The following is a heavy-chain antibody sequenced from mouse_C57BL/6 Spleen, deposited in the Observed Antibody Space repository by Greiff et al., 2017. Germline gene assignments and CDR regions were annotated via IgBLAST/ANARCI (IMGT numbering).Heavy chain of an antibody. CDR3: ARDGYGYYPLLDAMDY. CDR2: IHPNSGST. J-gene: IGHJ4*01. D-gene: IGHD2-3*01. Sequence: QVQLQQPGAELVKPGASVKLSCKASGYTFTSYWMHWVKQRPGQGLEWIGMIHPNSGSTNYNEKFKSKATLTVDKSSSTAYMQLSSLTSEDSAVYYCARDGYGYYPLLDAMDYWGQGTSVTVSS. CDR1: GYTFTSYW. V-gene: IGHV1-64*01.